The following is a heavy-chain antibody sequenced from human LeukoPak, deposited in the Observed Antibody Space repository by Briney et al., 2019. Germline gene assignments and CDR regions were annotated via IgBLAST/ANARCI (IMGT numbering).Heavy chain of an antibody. CDR1: GFTFSSYG. CDR3: ASISGASWGDY. D-gene: IGHD3-16*01. V-gene: IGHV3-30*03. CDR2: ISFDGSIE. J-gene: IGHJ4*02. Sequence: TGGSLRLSCAASGFTFSSYGMHWVRQTPGKGLEWVALISFDGSIEYYVDSVKGRFTISRDNSKNTLYLQMNSLRAEDTAVYFCASISGASWGDYWGQGTLVTVSS.